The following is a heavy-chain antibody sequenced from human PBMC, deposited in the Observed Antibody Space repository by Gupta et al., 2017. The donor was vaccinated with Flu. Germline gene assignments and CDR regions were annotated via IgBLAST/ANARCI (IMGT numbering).Heavy chain of an antibody. D-gene: IGHD6-13*01. J-gene: IGHJ5*02. CDR1: GGSITRDSYY. CDR3: ARLKGMGEGGTLGGVCEP. CDR2: IYSSGKP. Sequence: QVQLQESGPGLVRPSQTLSLTCPVYGGSITRDSYYWSWIRRPAGRGLEWIGSIYSSGKPNYNPALKSRVIMSVDTSKNQVALKLRSGKDADTAVYYCARLKGMGEGGTLGGVCEPWGQGTLGTVSS. V-gene: IGHV4-61*02.